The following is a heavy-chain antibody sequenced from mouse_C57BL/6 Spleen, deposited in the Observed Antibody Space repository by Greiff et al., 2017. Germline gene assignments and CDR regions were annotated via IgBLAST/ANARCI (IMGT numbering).Heavy chain of an antibody. CDR3: TRGGYYEGWYFDV. Sequence: QVQLQQSGAELVRPGASVTLSRKASGYTFTDYEMHWVKQTPVHGLEWIGAIDPETGGTAYNQKFKGKAILTADKSSSTAYMELRSLTSEDSAVYYCTRGGYYEGWYFDVWGTGTTVTVSS. CDR1: GYTFTDYE. V-gene: IGHV1-15*01. CDR2: IDPETGGT. D-gene: IGHD2-3*01. J-gene: IGHJ1*03.